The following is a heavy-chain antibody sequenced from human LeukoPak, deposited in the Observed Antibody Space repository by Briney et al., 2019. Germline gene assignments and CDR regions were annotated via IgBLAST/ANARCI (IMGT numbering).Heavy chain of an antibody. CDR1: GGSISSYY. V-gene: IGHV4-59*01. CDR3: ARVCSSTSCYRSDAFDI. J-gene: IGHJ3*02. Sequence: SETLSLTCTVSGGSISSYYWSWTRQPPGKGQEWIGYIYYSGSTNYNPSLKSRVTISVDTSKNQFSLKLSSVTAADTAVYYCARVCSSTSCYRSDAFDIWGQGTMATVSS. CDR2: IYYSGST. D-gene: IGHD2-2*02.